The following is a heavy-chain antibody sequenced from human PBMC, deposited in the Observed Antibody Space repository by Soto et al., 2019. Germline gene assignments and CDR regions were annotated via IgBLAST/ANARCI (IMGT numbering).Heavy chain of an antibody. CDR3: ASRWGGYFDY. Sequence: SETLSLTCTVSGGSISSGDYYWSWIRQPPGKGLEWIGYIYYSGSTYYNPSLKSRVTISGDTSKNQFSLKPSSVTAADSAVYYCASRWGGYFDYWGQGTLVTVAS. CDR1: GGSISSGDYY. D-gene: IGHD2-15*01. CDR2: IYYSGST. V-gene: IGHV4-30-4*01. J-gene: IGHJ4*02.